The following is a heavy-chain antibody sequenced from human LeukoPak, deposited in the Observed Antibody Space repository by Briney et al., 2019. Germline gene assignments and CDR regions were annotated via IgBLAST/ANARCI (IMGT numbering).Heavy chain of an antibody. CDR1: GFTFSSYG. V-gene: IGHV3-33*01. D-gene: IGHD3-16*01. Sequence: QPGGSLRLSCAASGFTFSSYGMHWVRQAPGKGLEWVAVIWYDGSNKYYADSVKGRFTISRDNSKNTLYPQMNSLRAEDTAVYYCARDRRLRLGEFLLVYWGQGTLVTVSS. CDR2: IWYDGSNK. J-gene: IGHJ4*02. CDR3: ARDRRLRLGEFLLVY.